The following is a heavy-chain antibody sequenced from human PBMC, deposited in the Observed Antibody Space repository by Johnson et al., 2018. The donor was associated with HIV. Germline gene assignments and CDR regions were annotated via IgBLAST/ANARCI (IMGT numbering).Heavy chain of an antibody. CDR3: AKEGGRITMIVVEPDAFDI. J-gene: IGHJ3*02. CDR1: GFTFSSYG. V-gene: IGHV3-30*02. D-gene: IGHD3-22*01. Sequence: VQLVESGGGVVQPGGSLRLSSAASGFTFSSYGMHWVRQAPGTGLEWVEFIRNDGSNKYHADSVKGRFTISRDNSKNTLYLQMNSLRAEDTAVYYCAKEGGRITMIVVEPDAFDIWGQGTMVTVSS. CDR2: IRNDGSNK.